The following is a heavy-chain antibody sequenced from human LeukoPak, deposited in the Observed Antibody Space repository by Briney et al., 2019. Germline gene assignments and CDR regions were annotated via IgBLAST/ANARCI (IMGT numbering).Heavy chain of an antibody. V-gene: IGHV3-20*04. J-gene: IGHJ4*02. CDR2: INWNGGST. CDR1: GFTFDDYG. Sequence: GGSLRLSCAASGFTFDDYGMRWVGQAPGTGLEGVSYINWNGGSTDYADSVKRRFTISRDNAKNSLYLQMNSLRAEDTALYYCAREIYDSSGSDYWGQGTLVTVSS. CDR3: AREIYDSSGSDY. D-gene: IGHD3-22*01.